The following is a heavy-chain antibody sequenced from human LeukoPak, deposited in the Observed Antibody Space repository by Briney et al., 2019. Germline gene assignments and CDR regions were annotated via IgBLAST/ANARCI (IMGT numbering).Heavy chain of an antibody. Sequence: PGGSLRLSCAASGFTFSSYAMNWVRQAPGKGLEWVSYISRSSSTIYYADSVKGRFTISRDNAKNSVYLQMNSLRAEDTAVYYCARGGSAAAGTSRFDYWGQGTLVTVSS. V-gene: IGHV3-48*01. CDR3: ARGGSAAAGTSRFDY. CDR1: GFTFSSYA. CDR2: ISRSSSTI. J-gene: IGHJ4*02. D-gene: IGHD6-13*01.